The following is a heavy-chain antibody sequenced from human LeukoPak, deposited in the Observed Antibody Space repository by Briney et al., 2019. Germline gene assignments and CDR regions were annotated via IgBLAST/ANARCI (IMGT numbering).Heavy chain of an antibody. CDR3: ARDRGYSITFDY. CDR2: IIPIFGTA. D-gene: IGHD5-18*01. Sequence: ASVKVSCKASGGTFSSYAISWVRQAPGQGLEWMGGIIPIFGTANYAQKFQGRVTITADKSTSTAYMELSSLRSEDTAVYYCARDRGYSITFDYWGQGTLVTVSS. CDR1: GGTFSSYA. J-gene: IGHJ4*02. V-gene: IGHV1-69*06.